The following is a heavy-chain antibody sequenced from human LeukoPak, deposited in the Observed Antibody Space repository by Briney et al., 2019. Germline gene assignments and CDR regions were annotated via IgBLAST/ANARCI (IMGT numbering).Heavy chain of an antibody. D-gene: IGHD3-22*01. CDR2: INPSGGST. V-gene: IGHV1-46*04. CDR3: AKLLYYYDSSQPY. CDR1: GYTFTIYY. Sequence: GASVKVSCKASGYTFTIYYIHWVRQAPGQGLEWMGLINPSGGSTYYADSVKGRFTISRDNSKNTLYLQMNSLRAEDTAVYYCAKLLYYYDSSQPYWGQGTLVTVSS. J-gene: IGHJ4*02.